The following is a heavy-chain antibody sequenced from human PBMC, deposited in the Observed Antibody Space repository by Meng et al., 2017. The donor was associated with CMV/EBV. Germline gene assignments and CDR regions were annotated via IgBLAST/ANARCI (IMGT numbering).Heavy chain of an antibody. CDR2: INPNSGGT. CDR1: GYTFTGYY. D-gene: IGHD4-23*01. J-gene: IGHJ4*02. CDR3: ARARLTMVVTPY. Sequence: CKASGYTFTGYYMHWVRQAPGQGLEWMGWINPNSGGTNYAQKFQGRVTMTRDTSISTAYMELSRLRSDDTAVYYCARARLTMVVTPYWGQGTLVPSPQ. V-gene: IGHV1-2*02.